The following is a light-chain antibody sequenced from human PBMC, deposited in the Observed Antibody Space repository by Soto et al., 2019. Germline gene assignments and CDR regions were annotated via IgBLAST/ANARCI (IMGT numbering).Light chain of an antibody. J-gene: IGLJ2*01. Sequence: QSALTQPASVSGSPGQSITISCTGTSTDVGGYNYVSWYQHHPGQAPQLMIFDVSNRPSGVSHRFSGSKSGNTASLTISGLAAEDAAYYCCRSTTSSTFVVFGRGTKLTVL. CDR1: STDVGGYNY. CDR3: RSTTSSTFVV. CDR2: DVS. V-gene: IGLV2-14*03.